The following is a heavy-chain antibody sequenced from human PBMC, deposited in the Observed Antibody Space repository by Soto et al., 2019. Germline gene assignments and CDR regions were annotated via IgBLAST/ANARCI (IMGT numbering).Heavy chain of an antibody. V-gene: IGHV1-69*02. CDR1: GGTFSSYT. J-gene: IGHJ6*02. CDR3: ARSYGSGSYYKPLNYSYYGMDV. Sequence: QVQLVQSGAEVKKPGSSVKVSCKASGGTFSSYTISWVRQAPGQGLEWMGRIIPILGIANYAQKFQGRVTITADKSTGKAYMELRSLRSEETAVDYCARSYGSGSYYKPLNYSYYGMDVWGQGTTVTVSS. D-gene: IGHD3-10*01. CDR2: IIPILGIA.